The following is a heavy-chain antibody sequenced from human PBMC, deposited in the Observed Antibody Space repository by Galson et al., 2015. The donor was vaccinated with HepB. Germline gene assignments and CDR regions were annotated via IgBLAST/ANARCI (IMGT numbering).Heavy chain of an antibody. J-gene: IGHJ3*02. CDR3: ARTPSAGYDFWSGYNAFDI. D-gene: IGHD3-3*01. V-gene: IGHV1-69*13. CDR1: GGTFSSYA. Sequence: SVKVSCKASGGTFSSYAISWVRQAPGQGLEWMGGIIPIFGTANYAQKFQGRVTITADESTSTAYMELSSLRSEDTAVYYCARTPSAGYDFWSGYNAFDIWGQGTMVTVSS. CDR2: IIPIFGTA.